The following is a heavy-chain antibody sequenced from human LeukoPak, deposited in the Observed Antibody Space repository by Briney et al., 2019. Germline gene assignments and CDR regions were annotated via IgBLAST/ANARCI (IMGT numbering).Heavy chain of an antibody. CDR3: ARVRVGYLIDY. CDR1: GGSISSSSYY. J-gene: IGHJ4*02. Sequence: SETLSLTCTVSGGSISSSSYYWGWIRQPPGKGLEWIGSIYYSGSTYYNPSLKSRVTISVDTSKNQFSLKLSSVTAADTAVYYCARVRVGYLIDYWGQGTLVTVSS. D-gene: IGHD3-22*01. CDR2: IYYSGST. V-gene: IGHV4-39*01.